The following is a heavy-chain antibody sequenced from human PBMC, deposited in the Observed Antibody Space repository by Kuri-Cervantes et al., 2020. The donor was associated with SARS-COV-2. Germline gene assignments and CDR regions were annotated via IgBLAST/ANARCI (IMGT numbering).Heavy chain of an antibody. CDR2: INRSGST. J-gene: IGHJ6*02. Sequence: SQTLSLTCAVYGGSFSGYYWSWIRQPPGKGLEWSGEINRSGSTNYNPSLKSRVTVSLDTSKNQFSLKLNSVTAADTAVYYFARGEYYYYGMDVWGQGTTVTVSS. D-gene: IGHD3-16*01. V-gene: IGHV4-34*07. CDR1: GGSFSGYY. CDR3: ARGEYYYYGMDV.